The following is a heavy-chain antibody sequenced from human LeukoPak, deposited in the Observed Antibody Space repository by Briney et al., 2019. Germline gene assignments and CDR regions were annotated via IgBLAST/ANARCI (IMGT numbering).Heavy chain of an antibody. J-gene: IGHJ4*02. CDR1: GDTFTGFY. CDR2: INLNSGDT. V-gene: IGHV1-2*02. CDR3: ARDQPALDY. Sequence: ASVKVSCKASGDTFTGFYMHRVPQAPGQGLEWMGWINLNSGDTDYAQKFQGRVTMTRDTSISTAYMELSRLTSDDTAVYYCARDQPALDYWGQGTLVTVSS.